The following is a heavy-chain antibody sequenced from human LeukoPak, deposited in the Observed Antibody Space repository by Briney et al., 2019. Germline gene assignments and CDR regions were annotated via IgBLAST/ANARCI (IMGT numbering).Heavy chain of an antibody. V-gene: IGHV4-34*01. J-gene: IGHJ4*02. CDR2: INHSGST. D-gene: IGHD6-19*01. CDR1: GGSFSGYY. Sequence: SETLSLTCAVYGGSFSGYYWSWIRQPPGKGLEWIGEINHSGSTNYNPSLKSRVTVSVDTSKNQFSLKLSSVTAADTAVYYCARGPPGGWYYFDYWGQGTLVTVSS. CDR3: ARGPPGGWYYFDY.